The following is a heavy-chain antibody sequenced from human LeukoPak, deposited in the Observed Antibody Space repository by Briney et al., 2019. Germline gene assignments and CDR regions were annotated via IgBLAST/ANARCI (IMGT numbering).Heavy chain of an antibody. CDR1: GYTFTTYG. D-gene: IGHD5-18*01. CDR3: ARQGYSYGLYYFDY. V-gene: IGHV1-18*01. Sequence: ASVTVSCKASGYTFTTYGITWVRQAPGQGLEWMGWINAFNGATNYVKQIQGRVTMTTDTSTSTAYMEVRSLTSDDTAVYYCARQGYSYGLYYFDYRGQGTLVTVSS. J-gene: IGHJ4*02. CDR2: INAFNGAT.